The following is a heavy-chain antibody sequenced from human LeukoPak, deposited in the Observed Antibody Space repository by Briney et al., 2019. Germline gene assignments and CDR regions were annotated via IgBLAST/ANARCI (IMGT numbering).Heavy chain of an antibody. V-gene: IGHV3-30-3*01. Sequence: GGSLRLAYPASGFTVSSYAMDWVRQDPGKGLEWLAVISYDGSNKYYADSVKGRFTISRDNSKNTLYLQMNSLRAEDTAVYYCARDQRGRAAAGTYFDYWGQGTLVTVSS. J-gene: IGHJ4*02. CDR3: ARDQRGRAAAGTYFDY. CDR1: GFTVSSYA. CDR2: ISYDGSNK. D-gene: IGHD6-13*01.